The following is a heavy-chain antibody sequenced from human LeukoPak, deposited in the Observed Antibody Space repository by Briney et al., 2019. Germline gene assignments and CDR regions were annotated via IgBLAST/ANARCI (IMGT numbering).Heavy chain of an antibody. V-gene: IGHV3-11*01. Sequence: GGSLRLSCAASGFTFSDYYMSWIRQAPGKGLEWVSYISSSGSTIYYADSVKGRFTISRDNAKNSLYLQMNSLRAEDTAVYYCARDGRDGYNWSLEDYWGQGTLVTVSS. CDR1: GFTFSDYY. J-gene: IGHJ4*02. D-gene: IGHD5-24*01. CDR3: ARDGRDGYNWSLEDY. CDR2: ISSSGSTI.